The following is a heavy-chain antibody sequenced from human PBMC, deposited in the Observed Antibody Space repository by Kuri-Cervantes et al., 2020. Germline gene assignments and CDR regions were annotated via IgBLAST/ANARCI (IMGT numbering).Heavy chain of an antibody. CDR3: ARGVGPNWFDP. D-gene: IGHD3-16*01. CDR2: IYYSGST. J-gene: IGHJ5*02. Sequence: SETLSLTCTVSGGSVSSGSYYWSWIRQPPGKGLEWIGYIYYSGSTNYNPSLKSRVTISVDTSKNQFSLKLSSVTAADTAVYYCARGVGPNWFDPWGQGTLVTVSS. CDR1: GGSVSSGSYY. V-gene: IGHV4-61*01.